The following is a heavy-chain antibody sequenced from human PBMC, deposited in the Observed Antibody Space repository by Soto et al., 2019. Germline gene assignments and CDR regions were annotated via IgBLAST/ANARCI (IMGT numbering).Heavy chain of an antibody. Sequence: SETLSLTCTVSGGSISSYYWSWIRQPPGKGLEWIGYIYYSGSTNYNPSLKSRVTISVDTSKNQFSLKLSSVTAADTAVYYCARGVVDGDYYFDYWGQGTLVTVSS. D-gene: IGHD4-17*01. CDR1: GGSISSYY. CDR2: IYYSGST. J-gene: IGHJ4*02. CDR3: ARGVVDGDYYFDY. V-gene: IGHV4-59*01.